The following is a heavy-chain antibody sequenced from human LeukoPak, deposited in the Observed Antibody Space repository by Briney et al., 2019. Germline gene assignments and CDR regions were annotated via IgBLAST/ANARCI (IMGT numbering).Heavy chain of an antibody. Sequence: GESLKISCKGSGYSFTSYWIGWVRQMPGKGLEWMGIIYPGDSDTRYSPSFQGQVTISADKSISTAYLQWSSLKASDTAMYYCARLGRGYSGYDAANWFDPWGQGTLVTVSS. V-gene: IGHV5-51*01. D-gene: IGHD5-12*01. J-gene: IGHJ5*02. CDR1: GYSFTSYW. CDR2: IYPGDSDT. CDR3: ARLGRGYSGYDAANWFDP.